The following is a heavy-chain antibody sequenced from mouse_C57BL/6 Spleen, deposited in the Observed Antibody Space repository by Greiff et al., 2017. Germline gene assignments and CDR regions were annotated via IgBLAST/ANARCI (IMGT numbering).Heavy chain of an antibody. V-gene: IGHV5-16*01. CDR1: GFTFSDYY. D-gene: IGHD2-3*01. J-gene: IGHJ4*01. CDR2: INYDGSST. Sequence: EVHLVESEGGLVQPGSSMKLSCTASGFTFSDYYMAWVRQVPEKGLEWVANINYDGSSTYYLDSLKSRFIISRDNAKNILYLQMSSLKSEDTATYYCARDGDGYYGAMDYWGQGTSVTVSS. CDR3: ARDGDGYYGAMDY.